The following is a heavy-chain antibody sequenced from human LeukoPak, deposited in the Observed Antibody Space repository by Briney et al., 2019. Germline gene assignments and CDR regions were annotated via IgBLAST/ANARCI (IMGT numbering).Heavy chain of an antibody. Sequence: GGSLRLSCAASGFTFDDYAMHWVRQAPGKGLEWVSGISWNSGSIGYADSVKGRFTISRDNAKNSLYLQMNSLRAEDTAVYYCARSSGDHHYFDYWGQGTLVTVSS. CDR3: ARSSGDHHYFDY. CDR2: ISWNSGSI. V-gene: IGHV3-9*01. D-gene: IGHD2-21*02. J-gene: IGHJ4*02. CDR1: GFTFDDYA.